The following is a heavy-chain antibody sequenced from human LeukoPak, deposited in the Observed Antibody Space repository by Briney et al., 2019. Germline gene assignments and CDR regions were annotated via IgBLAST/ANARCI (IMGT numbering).Heavy chain of an antibody. J-gene: IGHJ4*02. Sequence: LRLSCAASGFTFSSYEMNWIRQPPGKGLEWIGSVFYDGSSDYSPSLKSRVTISVDTSKNNFSLKINSVTAADTAVYFCARYYGSGRDADYWGQGTLVIVSS. CDR2: VFYDGSS. V-gene: IGHV4-59*05. CDR3: ARYYGSGRDADY. D-gene: IGHD3-10*01. CDR1: GFTFSSYE.